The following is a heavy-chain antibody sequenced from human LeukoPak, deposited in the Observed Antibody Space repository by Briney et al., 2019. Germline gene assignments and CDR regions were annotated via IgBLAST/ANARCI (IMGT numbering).Heavy chain of an antibody. CDR1: GFTFDDYA. CDR3: AKYAYGSGSQIPIYYYYYYMDV. CDR2: ISGDGGST. D-gene: IGHD3-10*01. Sequence: GESLRLSCAASGFTFDDYAMHWVRQAPGKGLEWVSLISGDGGSTYYAESVKGRFTISRDNSKNSLYLQMNSLRTEDTALYYYAKYAYGSGSQIPIYYYYYYMDVWGKGTTVTVSS. V-gene: IGHV3-43*02. J-gene: IGHJ6*03.